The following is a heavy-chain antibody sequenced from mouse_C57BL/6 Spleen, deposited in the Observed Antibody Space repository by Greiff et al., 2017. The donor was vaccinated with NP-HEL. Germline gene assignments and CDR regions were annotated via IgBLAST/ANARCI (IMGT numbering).Heavy chain of an antibody. V-gene: IGHV5-9-1*02. J-gene: IGHJ4*01. CDR2: ISSGGDYI. CDR1: GFTFSSYA. Sequence: DVKLQESGEGLVKPGGSLKLSCAASGFTFSSYAMSWVRQTPEKRLEWVAYISSGGDYIYYADTVKGRFTISRDNARNTLYLQMSSLKSEDTAMYYCTRFCDYDEDAMDYWGQGTSVTVSS. D-gene: IGHD2-4*01. CDR3: TRFCDYDEDAMDY.